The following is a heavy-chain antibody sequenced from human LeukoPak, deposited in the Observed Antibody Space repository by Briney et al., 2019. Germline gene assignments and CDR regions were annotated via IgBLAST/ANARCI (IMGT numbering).Heavy chain of an antibody. CDR3: ARALRRYCSSTSCFIDY. CDR1: GYTFTGYY. CDR2: INPNSGGT. V-gene: IGHV1-2*02. D-gene: IGHD2-2*01. J-gene: IGHJ4*02. Sequence: ASVTVSCKASGYTFTGYYMHWVRQAPGQGLEWMGWINPNSGGTNYAQKFQGRVTMTRDTSISTAYMELSRLRSDDTAVYYCARALRRYCSSTSCFIDYWGQGTLVTVSS.